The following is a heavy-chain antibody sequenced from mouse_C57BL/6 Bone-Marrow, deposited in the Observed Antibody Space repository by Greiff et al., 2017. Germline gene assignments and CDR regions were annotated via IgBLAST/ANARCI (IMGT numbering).Heavy chain of an antibody. D-gene: IGHD2-3*01. V-gene: IGHV1-39*01. CDR1: GYSFTDYN. CDR3: ALIYDGYWYFDV. CDR2: INPNYGTT. Sequence: VQLQQSGPELVKPGASVKISCKASGYSFTDYNMNWVKQSNGKSLEWIGVINPNYGTTSYNQKFKGKAALIVDQSSSTAYMQLNSLTSEDSAVYYCALIYDGYWYFDVWGTGTTVTVSS. J-gene: IGHJ1*03.